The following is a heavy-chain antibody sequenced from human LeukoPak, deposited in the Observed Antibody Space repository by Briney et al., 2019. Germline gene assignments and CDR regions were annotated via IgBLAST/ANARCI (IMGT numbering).Heavy chain of an antibody. D-gene: IGHD2-2*01. Sequence: GASVKVSCKASGYTLTSYAMHWVRQAPGQRLEWMGWINAGNGNTKYSQKFQGRVTIARDTSASTAYMELSSLRSEDTAVYYCARTLIVVVPAASDYWGQGTLVTVSS. CDR1: GYTLTSYA. CDR2: INAGNGNT. CDR3: ARTLIVVVPAASDY. J-gene: IGHJ4*02. V-gene: IGHV1-3*01.